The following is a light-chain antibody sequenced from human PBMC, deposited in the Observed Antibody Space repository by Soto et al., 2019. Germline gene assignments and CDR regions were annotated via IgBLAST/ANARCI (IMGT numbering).Light chain of an antibody. J-gene: IGKJ1*01. CDR1: QSISGY. Sequence: DIQMTQSPSSLSASVGDRVTITCRASQSISGYLNWYQQKPGKAPNLLIYAASSLQSGVPSRFSGSGSGTDFTLTISSLQPEDFATYYCQQSYSTWTFGQGTRWIS. CDR3: QQSYSTWT. V-gene: IGKV1-39*01. CDR2: AAS.